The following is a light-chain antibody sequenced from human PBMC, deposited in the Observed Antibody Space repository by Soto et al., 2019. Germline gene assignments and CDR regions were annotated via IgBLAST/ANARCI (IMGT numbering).Light chain of an antibody. Sequence: DTVLTQSPATLSLSPGERATLSCRASQSVSSHVAWYQQKPGQAPRLLIYDASSRATGIPARFSGSGSGTDFTLTISSLAPEDFAVYYCQQRSNWPPWYTFGQGTKLEIK. J-gene: IGKJ2*01. CDR3: QQRSNWPPWYT. CDR1: QSVSSH. CDR2: DAS. V-gene: IGKV3-11*01.